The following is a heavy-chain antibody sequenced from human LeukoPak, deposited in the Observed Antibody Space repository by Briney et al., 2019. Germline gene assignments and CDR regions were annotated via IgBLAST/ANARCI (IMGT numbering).Heavy chain of an antibody. V-gene: IGHV1-18*01. CDR1: GYTFTSYG. CDR2: ISAYNGNT. D-gene: IGHD4-17*01. J-gene: IGHJ5*02. Sequence: GASVKVSCKASGYTFTSYGISWVRQAPGQGLEWMGWISAYNGNTNYAQKLQGRVTMTTDTSTSTAYMELSSLRSEDTAVYYCARELWDAAYGDYASWFDPWGQGTLVTVSS. CDR3: ARELWDAAYGDYASWFDP.